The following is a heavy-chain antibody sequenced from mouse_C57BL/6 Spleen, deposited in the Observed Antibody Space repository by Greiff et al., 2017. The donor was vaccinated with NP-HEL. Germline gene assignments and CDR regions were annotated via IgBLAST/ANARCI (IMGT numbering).Heavy chain of an antibody. D-gene: IGHD2-1*01. CDR1: GFTFSDYY. Sequence: EVKLEESGGGLVQPGGSLKLSCAASGFTFSDYYMYWVRQTPEKRLEWVAYISNGGGSTYYPDTVKGRFTISRDNAKNTLYLQMSRLKSEDTAMYYCARRGIYGNYYFDYWGQGTTLTVSS. CDR3: ARRGIYGNYYFDY. J-gene: IGHJ2*01. V-gene: IGHV5-12*01. CDR2: ISNGGGST.